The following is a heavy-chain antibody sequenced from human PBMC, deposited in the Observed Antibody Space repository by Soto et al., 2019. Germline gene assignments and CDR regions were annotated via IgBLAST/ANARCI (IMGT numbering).Heavy chain of an antibody. V-gene: IGHV1-2*04. CDR2: INPNGGGT. J-gene: IGHJ4*02. D-gene: IGHD6-19*01. CDR1: GYIFPDYY. Sequence: ASVKVSCKASGYIFPDYYVHWVRQAPGEGLEWMGRINPNGGGTNYAQKFEGWVTMTTDTSISTAYMELSRLRSDDTAVYYCARLGWEWLVPFDYWGQGTLVTVSS. CDR3: ARLGWEWLVPFDY.